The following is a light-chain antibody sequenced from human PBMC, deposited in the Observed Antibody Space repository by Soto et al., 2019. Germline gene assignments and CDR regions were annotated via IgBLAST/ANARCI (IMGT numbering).Light chain of an antibody. J-gene: IGKJ2*01. Sequence: VLTQSPGTLSLSPGERASLSCRASQSISSSYLAWYQKKAGQAPRLLIYGASSRATGIPERFSGSGSGTDFTLTISRLEPEDFEVYYCQQYGSTPLYPFGQGTKLEV. CDR1: QSISSSY. V-gene: IGKV3-20*01. CDR2: GAS. CDR3: QQYGSTPLYP.